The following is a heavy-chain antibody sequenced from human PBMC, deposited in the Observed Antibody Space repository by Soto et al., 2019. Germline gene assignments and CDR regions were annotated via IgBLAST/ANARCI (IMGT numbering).Heavy chain of an antibody. CDR3: ARGPSSGYYSGYYYYGMDV. J-gene: IGHJ6*02. Sequence: EASVKVSCKASGGTFSSYAISWVRQAPGQGLEWMGGIIPIFGTANYAQKFQGRVTITADESTSTAYMELSSLRSEDTAVYYCARGPSSGYYSGYYYYGMDVWGQGTTVTVSS. V-gene: IGHV1-69*13. CDR2: IIPIFGTA. CDR1: GGTFSSYA. D-gene: IGHD3-22*01.